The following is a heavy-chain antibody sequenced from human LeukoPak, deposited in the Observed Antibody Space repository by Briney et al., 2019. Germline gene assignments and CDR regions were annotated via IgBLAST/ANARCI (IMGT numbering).Heavy chain of an antibody. CDR1: GFTFSNYA. CDR3: AKTLGGSYLIFDY. Sequence: GGSLRLSCAASGFTFSNYAMSWVRQAPGKGLEWVSGINSGGGSTYYADSVKGRFTISRDNSKNTLFVQVNSLRAEDTALYYCAKTLGGSYLIFDYWGQGTLVTVSS. D-gene: IGHD1-26*01. V-gene: IGHV3-23*01. J-gene: IGHJ4*02. CDR2: INSGGGST.